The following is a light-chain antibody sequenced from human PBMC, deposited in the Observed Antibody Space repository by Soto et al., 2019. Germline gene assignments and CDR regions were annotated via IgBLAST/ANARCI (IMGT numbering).Light chain of an antibody. CDR2: EVI. CDR3: CSYAGGNTFV. J-gene: IGLJ2*01. Sequence: QSALTQPASVSGSPGQSITISCTRTPNDVATYNLVSWHQHHPGKAPKVIIYEVIKRPSGVSDRFSGSKSGNTASLTISGLQAEDEADYFCCSYAGGNTFVFGGGTKVTVL. CDR1: PNDVATYNL. V-gene: IGLV2-23*02.